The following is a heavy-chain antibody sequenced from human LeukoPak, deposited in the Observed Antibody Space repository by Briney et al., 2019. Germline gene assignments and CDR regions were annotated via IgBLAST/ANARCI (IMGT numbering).Heavy chain of an antibody. CDR1: GYTLTELS. D-gene: IGHD5-12*01. Sequence: ASVKVSCKVSGYTLTELSMHWVRQAPGKGLEWMGGFDPEDGETIYAQKFQGRVTMTEDTSTDTAYMELSSLRSEDTAVYYCATEGAVVATTPFDYYFDYWGQGTLVTVSS. V-gene: IGHV1-24*01. CDR2: FDPEDGET. CDR3: ATEGAVVATTPFDYYFDY. J-gene: IGHJ4*02.